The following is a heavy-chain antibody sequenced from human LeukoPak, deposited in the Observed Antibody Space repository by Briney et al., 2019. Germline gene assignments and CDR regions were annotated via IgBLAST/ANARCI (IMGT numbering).Heavy chain of an antibody. D-gene: IGHD3-10*01. V-gene: IGHV3-21*01. CDR1: GFTFSSYS. J-gene: IGHJ3*02. CDR3: ARVLQGPDYGLTWFGESLADAFDI. Sequence: GGSLRLSCAASGFTFSSYSMNWVRQAPGKGLEWVSSISGNSIYIYYADSVKGRFTISRDNAKNSLYLQMNSLRAEDTAVYYCARVLQGPDYGLTWFGESLADAFDIWGQGTMVTVSS. CDR2: ISGNSIYI.